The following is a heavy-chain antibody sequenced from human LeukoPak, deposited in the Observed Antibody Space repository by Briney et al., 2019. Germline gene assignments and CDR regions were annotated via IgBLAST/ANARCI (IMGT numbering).Heavy chain of an antibody. CDR2: ISGGGGIT. CDR1: GFTFDSYA. CDR3: AKYGVDCSSTSCYPLYYMDV. D-gene: IGHD2-2*01. J-gene: IGHJ6*03. Sequence: PGGSLSLSCAASGFTFDSYAMTWVRQAPGKGLEWVSSISGGGGITNYAGSVKGRFTISRDNSKYTLFLQMNSLRAEDTAVYYCAKYGVDCSSTSCYPLYYMDVWGKGTTVTVSS. V-gene: IGHV3-23*01.